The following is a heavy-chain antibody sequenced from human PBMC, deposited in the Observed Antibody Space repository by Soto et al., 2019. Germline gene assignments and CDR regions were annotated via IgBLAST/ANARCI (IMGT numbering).Heavy chain of an antibody. Sequence: QGQLVQSGAEEKKPGASVKVSCKASGYTFTSYAMLWVRQAPGQRLEWMGWINGGNGNTKYSQKFQGRVTITRDTSASTAYMELSSLRSEDTAVYYCARSFVVVTDFDYWGQGTLVTVSS. V-gene: IGHV1-3*05. CDR3: ARSFVVVTDFDY. CDR1: GYTFTSYA. D-gene: IGHD2-21*02. J-gene: IGHJ4*02. CDR2: INGGNGNT.